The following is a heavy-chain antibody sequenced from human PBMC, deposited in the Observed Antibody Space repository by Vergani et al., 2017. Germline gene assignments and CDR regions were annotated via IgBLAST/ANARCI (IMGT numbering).Heavy chain of an antibody. V-gene: IGHV3-23*01. CDR2: ISGSGGST. CDR3: AKESEWEPVFGY. Sequence: EVQLLESGGGLVQPGGSLRLSCAASGFTFSSSAMSWVRRAPGKGLEWVAAISGSGGSTYYADSVKGRFTISRDNSKNTLYLQMNSLIAEDTAVYYCAKESEWEPVFGYWGQGTLVTVSS. CDR1: GFTFSSSA. J-gene: IGHJ4*02. D-gene: IGHD1-26*01.